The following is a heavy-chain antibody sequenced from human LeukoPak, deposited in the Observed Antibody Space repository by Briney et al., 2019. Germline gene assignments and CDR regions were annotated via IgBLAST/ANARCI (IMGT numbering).Heavy chain of an antibody. CDR3: ARVRDSIADY. J-gene: IGHJ4*02. D-gene: IGHD6-6*01. CDR2: IYHSGST. CDR1: GGSISSGGYY. V-gene: IGHV4-30-2*01. Sequence: SETLSLTCTVSGGSISSGGYYWSWIRQPPGKGLEWIGYIYHSGSTYYNPSLKSRVTISVDRSKNQFSLKLSSVTAADTAVYYCARVRDSIADYWGQGTLVTVSS.